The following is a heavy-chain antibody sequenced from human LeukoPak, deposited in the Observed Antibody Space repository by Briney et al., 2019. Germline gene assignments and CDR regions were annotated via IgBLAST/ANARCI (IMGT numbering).Heavy chain of an antibody. D-gene: IGHD5-18*01. CDR3: GRDPRLGIRGYTYGYIDY. Sequence: EASVKVSCKASGGTFSSYAISWVRQAPGQGLEWMGWINTNTGNPTYAQGFTGRYVFSLDTSVSTAYLQISGLTADDTAVYFCGRDPRLGIRGYTYGYIDYWGQGTLVTVSS. J-gene: IGHJ4*02. CDR1: GGTFSSYA. V-gene: IGHV7-4-1*02. CDR2: INTNTGNP.